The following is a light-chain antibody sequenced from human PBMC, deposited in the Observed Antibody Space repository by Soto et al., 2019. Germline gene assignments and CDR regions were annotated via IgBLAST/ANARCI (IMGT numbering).Light chain of an antibody. Sequence: DIQMTHSPSTLSASLGNRVTITCRASQSVRSWLAWYQQKPGRSPKLLIYDASSLQGGVPSRFSGSGFGREFTLTISSLQDDDFATYYCQQYSNYSFTFGPGTKVDIK. J-gene: IGKJ3*01. CDR1: QSVRSW. CDR2: DAS. V-gene: IGKV1-5*01. CDR3: QQYSNYSFT.